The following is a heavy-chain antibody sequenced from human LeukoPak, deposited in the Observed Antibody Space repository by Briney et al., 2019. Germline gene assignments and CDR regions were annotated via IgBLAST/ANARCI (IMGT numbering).Heavy chain of an antibody. J-gene: IGHJ4*02. CDR2: ISSSSSTI. D-gene: IGHD3-3*02. CDR1: GFTFSSYS. Sequence: GGSLRLSCAASGFTFSSYSMNWVRQAPGKGLEWVSYISSSSSTIYYADSVKGRFTISRDNSKNTLYLQMNSLRAEDTAVYYCAKELGYGGQGTLVTVSS. CDR3: AKELGY. V-gene: IGHV3-48*01.